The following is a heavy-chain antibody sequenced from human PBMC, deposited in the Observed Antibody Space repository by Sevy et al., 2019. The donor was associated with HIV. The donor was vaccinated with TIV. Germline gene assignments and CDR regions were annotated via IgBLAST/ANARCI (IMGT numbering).Heavy chain of an antibody. J-gene: IGHJ6*02. CDR2: TYYRSKWYN. CDR1: GDSVSSNSAA. CDR3: ARATGMVVAAIDGMDV. Sequence: SETLSLTCAISGDSVSSNSAAWNWIRQSPSRGLEWLGRTYYRSKWYNDYAVSVKSRITINPDTSKNQFSLQLNSVTPEDTAVYYCARATGMVVAAIDGMDVWGQGTTVTVSS. V-gene: IGHV6-1*01. D-gene: IGHD2-15*01.